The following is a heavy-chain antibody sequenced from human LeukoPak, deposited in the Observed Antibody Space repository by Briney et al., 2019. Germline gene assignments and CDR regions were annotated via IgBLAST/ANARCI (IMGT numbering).Heavy chain of an antibody. D-gene: IGHD5-24*01. Sequence: SETLSLTCTVSGGSISSSGYYWSWIRQPPGKGLEWIGYIYYSGSTNYNPSLKSRVTISVDTSKNQFSLKLSSVTAADTAVYYCARGIGDGYNWNYFDYWGQGTLVTVSS. J-gene: IGHJ4*02. CDR3: ARGIGDGYNWNYFDY. CDR1: GGSISSSGYY. V-gene: IGHV4-61*08. CDR2: IYYSGST.